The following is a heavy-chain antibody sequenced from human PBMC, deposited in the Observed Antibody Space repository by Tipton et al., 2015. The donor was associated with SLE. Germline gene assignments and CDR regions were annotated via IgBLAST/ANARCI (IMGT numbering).Heavy chain of an antibody. J-gene: IGHJ3*02. Sequence: AGLVKPSETLSLTCAVYGGSFSGYYWSWIRQPPGKGLEWIGEINHSGSTNYNPSLKSRVTISINTSKNQFSLNLSSVTAADTAVYFCARGVRYSSGQSAFDIWGQGTMVSVSS. V-gene: IGHV4-34*01. CDR1: GGSFSGYY. CDR3: ARGVRYSSGQSAFDI. D-gene: IGHD6-25*01. CDR2: INHSGST.